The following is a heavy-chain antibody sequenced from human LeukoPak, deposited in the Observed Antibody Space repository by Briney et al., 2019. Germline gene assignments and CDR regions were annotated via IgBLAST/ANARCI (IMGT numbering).Heavy chain of an antibody. CDR2: ISRSGGST. CDR1: GFTFSSYA. J-gene: IGHJ5*02. V-gene: IGHV3-23*01. CDR3: AKEPYSSSWRNWFDP. D-gene: IGHD6-13*01. Sequence: GGSLRLSCAASGFTFSSYAMSWVRQAPGKGLEWVSAISRSGGSTYYADSVKGRFTISRDNSKNTLYLQMNSLRAEDTAVYYCAKEPYSSSWRNWFDPWGQGTLVTVSS.